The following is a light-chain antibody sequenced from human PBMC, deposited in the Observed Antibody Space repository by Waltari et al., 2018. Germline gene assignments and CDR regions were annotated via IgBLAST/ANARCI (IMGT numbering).Light chain of an antibody. CDR2: EDN. Sequence: QSVLTQAPSVSAAPGQTVTISCPGTTPNICNNYVSWYQQLPGAAPQIVIYEDNRRPSGIPDRFSGSKSGASATLGITGLQTGDEADYYCGSWDSSLGIGVLGGGTRLTVL. CDR3: GSWDSSLGIGV. V-gene: IGLV1-51*01. J-gene: IGLJ3*02. CDR1: TPNICNNY.